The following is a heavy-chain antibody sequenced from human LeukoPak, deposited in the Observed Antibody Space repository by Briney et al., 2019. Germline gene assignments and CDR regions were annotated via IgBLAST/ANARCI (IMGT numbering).Heavy chain of an antibody. D-gene: IGHD3-3*01. CDR3: ARDRSDYDFWSGPTSYGMDV. CDR1: GFTFSSYG. J-gene: IGHJ6*02. Sequence: GGSLRLSCAASGFTFSSYGMHWVRQAPGKGLEWVAVIWYDGSNKYYAGSVKGRFTISRDNSKNTLYLQMNSLRAEDTAVYYCARDRSDYDFWSGPTSYGMDVWGQGTTVTVSS. V-gene: IGHV3-33*01. CDR2: IWYDGSNK.